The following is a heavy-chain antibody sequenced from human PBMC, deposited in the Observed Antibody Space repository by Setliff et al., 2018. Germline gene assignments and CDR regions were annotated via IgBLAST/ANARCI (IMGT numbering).Heavy chain of an antibody. V-gene: IGHV4-39*07. Sequence: ASETLSLTCTVSGGSISSSSYYWGWIRQPPGKGLEWIGSIYYSGSTYYNPSLKSRVTISVDTSKNQFSLKLSSVTAADTAVYYCARDSAYRSSWYSYSYGMDVWGQGTTVTVSS. CDR2: IYYSGST. CDR3: ARDSAYRSSWYSYSYGMDV. D-gene: IGHD6-13*01. CDR1: GGSISSSSYY. J-gene: IGHJ6*02.